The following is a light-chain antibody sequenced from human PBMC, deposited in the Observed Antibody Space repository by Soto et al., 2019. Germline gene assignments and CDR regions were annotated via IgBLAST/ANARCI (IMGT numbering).Light chain of an antibody. Sequence: DIVMTQSPDSLAVSLGERATINCKSSQSVLYSSNNKYFLAWYQQKPGHPPKLLFYWASTRESGVPDRFSGSGSGTDFTLTISSLQAEDVAVYYCQQYHNSPLTFGGGTKVDIK. CDR2: WAS. V-gene: IGKV4-1*01. J-gene: IGKJ4*01. CDR3: QQYHNSPLT. CDR1: QSVLYSSNNKYF.